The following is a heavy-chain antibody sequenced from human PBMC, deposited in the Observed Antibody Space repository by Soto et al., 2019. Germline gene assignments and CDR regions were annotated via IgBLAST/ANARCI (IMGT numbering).Heavy chain of an antibody. CDR3: ARGIWEKFGDYYYYGMDV. J-gene: IGHJ6*02. V-gene: IGHV1-18*01. D-gene: IGHD1-26*01. Sequence: QLQLVQSGAEVKTPGASVKVSCKASGYTFNNYGVTWVRQAPGQGLEWMGWISAYNGETKFAQRFQGRVFMSTDTSTSIAYMELRSLRSDDTAVYYCARGIWEKFGDYYYYGMDVWGQGTTVTVPS. CDR2: ISAYNGET. CDR1: GYTFNNYG.